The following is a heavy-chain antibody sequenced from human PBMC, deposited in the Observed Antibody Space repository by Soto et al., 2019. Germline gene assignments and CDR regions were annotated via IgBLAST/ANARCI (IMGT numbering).Heavy chain of an antibody. CDR2: ISGSGIDT. V-gene: IGHV3-23*01. Sequence: LRLSFAASGFTFRSYAMSWVRQAPGKGLEWVSAISGSGIDTYYADSVKGRFTISRDSSKNTLYLQMNSLRAEDTAVYYCAKDHRSSGSGSYSEFDYWGQGTLVTVSS. J-gene: IGHJ4*02. CDR1: GFTFRSYA. D-gene: IGHD3-10*01. CDR3: AKDHRSSGSGSYSEFDY.